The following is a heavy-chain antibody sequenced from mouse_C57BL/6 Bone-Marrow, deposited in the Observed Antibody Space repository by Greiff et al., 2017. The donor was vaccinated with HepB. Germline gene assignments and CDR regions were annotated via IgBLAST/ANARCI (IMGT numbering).Heavy chain of an antibody. D-gene: IGHD3-2*02. CDR1: GYTFTSYG. J-gene: IGHJ4*01. CDR3: ETAQAIYAMDY. Sequence: VQLQQSGAELARPGASVKLSCKASGYTFTSYGISWVKQRTGQGLEWIGEIYPRSGNTYYNEKFKGKATLTADKSSSTAYMELRSLTSEDSAVYFCETAQAIYAMDYWGQGTSVTVSS. V-gene: IGHV1-81*01. CDR2: IYPRSGNT.